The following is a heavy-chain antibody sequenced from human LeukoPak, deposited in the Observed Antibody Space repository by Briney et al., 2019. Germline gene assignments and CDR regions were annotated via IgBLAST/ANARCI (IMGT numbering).Heavy chain of an antibody. CDR1: GFTFSSYG. CDR3: AKSFGGSPRHPLDY. D-gene: IGHD2-15*01. Sequence: GGSLRLSCAASGFTFSSYGMHWVRQAPGKGLEWVAVISYDGSNKYYADSVKGRFTISRDNSKNTLYLQMNSLRAEDTAVYYCAKSFGGSPRHPLDYWGQGTLVTVSS. V-gene: IGHV3-30*18. CDR2: ISYDGSNK. J-gene: IGHJ4*02.